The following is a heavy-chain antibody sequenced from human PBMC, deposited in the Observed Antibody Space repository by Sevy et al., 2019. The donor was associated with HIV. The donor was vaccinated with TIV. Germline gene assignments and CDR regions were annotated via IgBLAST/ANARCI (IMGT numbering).Heavy chain of an antibody. J-gene: IGHJ4*02. CDR2: ISYDGSNK. Sequence: GGSLRLSCAASGFTFSSYAMHWVRQAPGKGLEWVAVISYDGSNKYYADSWKGRFTISRDNSRNTLYLQMNGLRAEETAVYYCARAGVCSSTSCYNRHFDYWGQGTLVTVSS. V-gene: IGHV3-30*04. CDR3: ARAGVCSSTSCYNRHFDY. D-gene: IGHD2-2*01. CDR1: GFTFSSYA.